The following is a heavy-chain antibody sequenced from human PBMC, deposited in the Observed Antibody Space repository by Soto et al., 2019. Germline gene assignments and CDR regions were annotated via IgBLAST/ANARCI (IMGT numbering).Heavy chain of an antibody. D-gene: IGHD3-3*01. J-gene: IGHJ6*03. CDR1: GGSISSYY. V-gene: IGHV4-59*08. Sequence: QVQLQESGPGLVKPSETLSLTCTVSGGSISSYYWSWIRQPPGKGLEWIGYIYYSGSTNYNPSLKSRVTISVDTSNNKFTLKLTSVTDADTAVYDCASHMSPGDTLFGVVYYYYDMDVWGKGTTVTVSS. CDR3: ASHMSPGDTLFGVVYYYYDMDV. CDR2: IYYSGST.